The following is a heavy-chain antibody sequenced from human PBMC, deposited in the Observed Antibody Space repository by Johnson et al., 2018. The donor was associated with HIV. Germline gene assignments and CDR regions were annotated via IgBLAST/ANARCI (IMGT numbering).Heavy chain of an antibody. CDR2: ISVDGNSK. J-gene: IGHJ3*01. Sequence: QVQLVESGVGVVQPGGSPRLSCGASGFTFSSYWMSWVRRAPGKGLDWVAGISVDGNSKFYPDSVKGRFTISRDNSDNTMYLQMNSLRDEDTAVYYCARAPHDAFDVWGQGTMVTVSS. CDR1: GFTFSSYW. V-gene: IGHV3-30*14. CDR3: ARAPHDAFDV.